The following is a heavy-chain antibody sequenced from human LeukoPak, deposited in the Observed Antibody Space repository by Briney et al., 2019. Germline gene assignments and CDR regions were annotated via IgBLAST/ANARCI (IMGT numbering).Heavy chain of an antibody. CDR2: ISWNSGSI. J-gene: IGHJ6*03. CDR3: AKDRGVAAAGVHYYYYMDV. D-gene: IGHD6-13*01. CDR1: GFTFDDYA. V-gene: IGHV3-9*01. Sequence: PGGSLRLSCAASGFTFDDYAMHWVRQAPGKGLEWVSGISWNSGSIGYADSVKGRFTISRDNAKNSLYLQMNSLRAEDTALYYCAKDRGVAAAGVHYYYYMDVWGKGTTVTISS.